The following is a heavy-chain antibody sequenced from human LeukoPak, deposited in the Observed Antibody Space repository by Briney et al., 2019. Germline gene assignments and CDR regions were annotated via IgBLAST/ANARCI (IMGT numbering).Heavy chain of an antibody. CDR2: IIPIFGTV. D-gene: IGHD4-17*01. V-gene: IGHV1-69*13. CDR1: GYTFTSYY. J-gene: IGHJ5*02. CDR3: AIVGAAVTTFSWFDP. Sequence: SVKVSCKASGYTFTSYYMHWVRQAPGQGLEWMGGIIPIFGTVNYAERFQGRVTITADESTSTAYMELSSLRSEDTAVYYCAIVGAAVTTFSWFDPWGQGTLVTVSS.